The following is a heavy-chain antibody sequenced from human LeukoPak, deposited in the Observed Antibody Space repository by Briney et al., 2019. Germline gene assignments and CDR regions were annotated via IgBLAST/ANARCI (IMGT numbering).Heavy chain of an antibody. V-gene: IGHV3-48*03. CDR2: ISSSGSTI. D-gene: IGHD5-12*01. Sequence: GGSLRLSCAASGFTFSSYEMNWVRQAPGKGLEWVSYISSSGSTIYYADSVKGRFTISRDSAKNSLYLQMNSLRAEDTAVYYCSREADAILYSGYDWDFDYWGQGTLVTVSS. J-gene: IGHJ4*02. CDR3: SREADAILYSGYDWDFDY. CDR1: GFTFSSYE.